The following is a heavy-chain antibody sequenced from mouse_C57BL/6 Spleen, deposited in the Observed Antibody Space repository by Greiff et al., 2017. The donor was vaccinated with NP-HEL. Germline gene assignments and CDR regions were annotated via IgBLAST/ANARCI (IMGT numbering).Heavy chain of an antibody. D-gene: IGHD2-13*01. CDR3: ARWTTWAY. Sequence: QVQLQQPGAELVRPGTSVKLSCKASGYTFTSYWMHWVKQRPGQGLEWIGVIDPSDSYTNYNQNFKGKATLTVDTSSSTAYIQLSSLTSEDSAVYYCARWTTWAYWGKGTLGTVSA. CDR1: GYTFTSYW. V-gene: IGHV1-59*01. CDR2: IDPSDSYT. J-gene: IGHJ3*01.